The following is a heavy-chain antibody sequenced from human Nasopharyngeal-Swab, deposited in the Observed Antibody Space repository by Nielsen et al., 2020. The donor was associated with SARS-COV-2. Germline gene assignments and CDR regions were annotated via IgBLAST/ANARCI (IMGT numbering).Heavy chain of an antibody. V-gene: IGHV7-4-1*02. CDR2: INTNTGNP. J-gene: IGHJ4*02. CDR3: ARVGRQYYFDY. Sequence: WVRQAPGQGLEWMGWINTNTGNPTYAQGFTGRFVFSLDTSVSTAYLQISSLKAEDTAVYYCARVGRQYYFDYWGQGTLVTVSS. D-gene: IGHD1-26*01.